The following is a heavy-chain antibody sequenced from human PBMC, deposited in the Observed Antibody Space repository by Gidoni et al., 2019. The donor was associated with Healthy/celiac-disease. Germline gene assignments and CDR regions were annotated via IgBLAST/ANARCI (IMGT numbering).Heavy chain of an antibody. V-gene: IGHV3-23*01. Sequence: EVQLLESGGGLVQPGGSLRLSCAASGFTFSSYAMSWVRQAPGKGLEWVSAISGSGGSTYYADSVKGRFTISRDNSKNTLYLQMNSLRAEDTAVYYCAKDRAVYDFWSGYYRGFDYWGQGTLVTVSS. D-gene: IGHD3-3*01. J-gene: IGHJ4*02. CDR3: AKDRAVYDFWSGYYRGFDY. CDR1: GFTFSSYA. CDR2: ISGSGGST.